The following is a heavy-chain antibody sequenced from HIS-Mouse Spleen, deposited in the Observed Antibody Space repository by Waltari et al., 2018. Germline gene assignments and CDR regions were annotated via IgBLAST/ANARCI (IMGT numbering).Heavy chain of an antibody. V-gene: IGHV4-30-4*01. CDR2: IYYSGST. J-gene: IGHJ4*02. CDR1: GGSISSGDYY. CDR3: ARGSNYYDSSGPFDY. Sequence: QVQLQESGPGLVKPSQTLSLTCTVSGGSISSGDYYWSWTRQPPGKGLEWIGYIYYSGSTYYNPSLKSRVTISVDTSKNQFSLKLSSVTAADTAVYYCARGSNYYDSSGPFDYWGQGTLVTVSS. D-gene: IGHD3-22*01.